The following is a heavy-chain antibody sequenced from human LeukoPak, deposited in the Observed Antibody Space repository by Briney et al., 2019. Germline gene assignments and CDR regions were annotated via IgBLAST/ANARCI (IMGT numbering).Heavy chain of an antibody. CDR1: GFPFSDYY. D-gene: IGHD3-10*01. CDR3: ARAGRLPPYYFYYGMDV. J-gene: IGHJ6*02. V-gene: IGHV3-11*01. CDR2: ITLSGTSM. Sequence: PGGSLRLSCAASGFPFSDYYMTWIRQAPGKGLEWISYITLSGTSMYYADSVKGRFTISRDDANNSFYLQMSSLNSEDTAVYYCARAGRLPPYYFYYGMDVWGQGTTVTVSS.